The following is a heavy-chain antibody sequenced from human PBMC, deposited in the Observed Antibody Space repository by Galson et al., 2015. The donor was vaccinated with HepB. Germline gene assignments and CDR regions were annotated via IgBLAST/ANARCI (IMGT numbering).Heavy chain of an antibody. CDR1: GGSFSGYY. CDR3: ARVNRIFAP. CDR2: INHSGST. V-gene: IGHV4-34*01. D-gene: IGHD3-3*02. Sequence: LSLTCAVYGGSFSGYYWSWIRQPPGKGLEWIGEINHSGSTNYNPSLKSRVTISVDTSKNQFSLKLSSVTAADTAVYYCARVNRIFAPWGQGTLVTVSS. J-gene: IGHJ5*02.